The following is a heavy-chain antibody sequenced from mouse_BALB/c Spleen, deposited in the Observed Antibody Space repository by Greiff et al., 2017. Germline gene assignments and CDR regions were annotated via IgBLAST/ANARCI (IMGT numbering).Heavy chain of an antibody. CDR3: ARDYYGSSYIAWFAY. CDR2: IWAGGST. D-gene: IGHD1-1*01. V-gene: IGHV2-9*02. Sequence: VQRVESGPGLVAPSQSLSITCTVSGFSLTSYGVHWVRQPPGKGLEWLGVIWAGGSTNYNSALMSRLSISKDNSKSQVFLKMNSLQTDDTAMYYCARDYYGSSYIAWFAYWGQGTLVTVSA. J-gene: IGHJ3*01. CDR1: GFSLTSYG.